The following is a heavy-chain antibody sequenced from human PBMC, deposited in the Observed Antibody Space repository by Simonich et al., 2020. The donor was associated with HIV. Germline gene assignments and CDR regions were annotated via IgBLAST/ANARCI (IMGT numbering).Heavy chain of an antibody. CDR2: INHSGIN. D-gene: IGHD3-3*01. V-gene: IGHV4-34*01. Sequence: QVQLQQWGAGLLKPSETLSLTCAVYGGSFSCYYWSWIRQPPGKGLEWIGEINHSGINNYKSSLNSRATISVDKSKNQFSLKLSSVTAADTAIYYCARRDRELILYFDYWGQGNLVTVSS. CDR3: ARRDRELILYFDY. J-gene: IGHJ4*02. CDR1: GGSFSCYY.